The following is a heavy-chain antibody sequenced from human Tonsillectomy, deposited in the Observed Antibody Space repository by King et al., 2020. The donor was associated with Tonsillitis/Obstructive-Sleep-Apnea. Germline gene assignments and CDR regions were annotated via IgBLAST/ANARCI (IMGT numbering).Heavy chain of an antibody. V-gene: IGHV3-49*04. Sequence: VQLVESGGGLVQPGRSLRLSCTASGFTFGDYAMSWVRQAPGKGLEWVGFIRSKAYGGTTEHAASVKGRFTISRDDSKSIAYLQMNSLKTEDTAVYYCTRAPIEVRGYYYYMDVWGKGTTVTVSS. CDR2: IRSKAYGGTT. J-gene: IGHJ6*03. CDR1: GFTFGDYA. D-gene: IGHD2-21*01. CDR3: TRAPIEVRGYYYYMDV.